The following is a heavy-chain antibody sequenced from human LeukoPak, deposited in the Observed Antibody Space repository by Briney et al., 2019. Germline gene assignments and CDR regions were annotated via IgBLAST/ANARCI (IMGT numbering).Heavy chain of an antibody. CDR1: GFTFSSYW. D-gene: IGHD6-19*01. CDR3: ARGSSGWYGVDY. Sequence: GGSLRLFCAASGFTFSSYWMHWFRQAPGKGLVWVSRIKTDGSSTTYADSVKGRFTISRDNAKNTVYLQMNSLRAEDTAVYYCARGSSGWYGVDYWGQGTLVTVSS. J-gene: IGHJ4*02. V-gene: IGHV3-74*01. CDR2: IKTDGSST.